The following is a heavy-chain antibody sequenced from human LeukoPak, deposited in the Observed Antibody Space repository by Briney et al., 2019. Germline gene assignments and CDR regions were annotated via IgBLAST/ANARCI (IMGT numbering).Heavy chain of an antibody. J-gene: IGHJ3*02. CDR3: ASSLMATTTTGAFDI. CDR1: GYSFTSYW. V-gene: IGHV5-51*01. CDR2: IYPGDSDT. Sequence: GESLKISCKGSGYSFTSYWIGWVRQMPGKGLEWMGIIYPGDSDTRYSPSLQGQVTISADKSISTAYLQWSSLKATDTAMYYCASSLMATTTTGAFDIWGQGTMVTVSS. D-gene: IGHD5-24*01.